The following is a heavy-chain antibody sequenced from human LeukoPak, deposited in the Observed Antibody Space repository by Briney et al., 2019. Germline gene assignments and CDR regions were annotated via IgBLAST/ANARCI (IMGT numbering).Heavy chain of an antibody. CDR1: GFTFSNYA. CDR2: ISGSGGST. J-gene: IGHJ4*02. V-gene: IGHV3-23*01. D-gene: IGHD3-10*01. Sequence: PGGSLRLSCAASGFTFSNYAMSWVRQAPGKRLEWVSTISGSGGSTYYADSVKGRFTISRDNSKNTLYLQMNSLRAEDTAAYYCAKGSRAQGYYFDFWGQGTLVTVSS. CDR3: AKGSRAQGYYFDF.